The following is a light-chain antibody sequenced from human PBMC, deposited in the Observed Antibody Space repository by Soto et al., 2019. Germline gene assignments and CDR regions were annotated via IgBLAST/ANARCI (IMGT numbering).Light chain of an antibody. Sequence: DIQMTQSPSSLPASVGDRVTITCRASQHISTWLAWYQQKPGKAPNLLIYDASSLESGVPSRFSGSGSGTEFTLTISSLEPDDFATYYCQQYRTCDVTFGGGTKVDIK. CDR1: QHISTW. V-gene: IGKV1-5*01. CDR2: DAS. CDR3: QQYRTCDVT. J-gene: IGKJ4*01.